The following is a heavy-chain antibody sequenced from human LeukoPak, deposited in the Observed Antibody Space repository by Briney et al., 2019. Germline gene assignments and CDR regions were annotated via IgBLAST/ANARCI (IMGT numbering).Heavy chain of an antibody. J-gene: IGHJ6*02. CDR2: IYYSGST. CDR3: ARVDGYCSSTSCSLYGMDV. V-gene: IGHV4-31*03. D-gene: IGHD2-2*03. Sequence: PSQTLSLTCTVSGGSISSGGYYWSWIRQHPGKGLEWIGYIYYSGSTYYNPSLKSRVTISVDTSKNQFSLKLSSVTAADTAVYYCARVDGYCSSTSCSLYGMDVWGQGTTVTVSS. CDR1: GGSISSGGYY.